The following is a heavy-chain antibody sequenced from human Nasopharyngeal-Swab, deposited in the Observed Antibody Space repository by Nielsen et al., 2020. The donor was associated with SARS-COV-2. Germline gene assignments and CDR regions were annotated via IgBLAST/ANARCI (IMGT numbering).Heavy chain of an antibody. V-gene: IGHV3-23*01. Sequence: GESLKISCAASGFTFSSYAMSWVRQAPEKGLEWVSAISGSGGSTYYADSVKGRFTISRDNSKNTLYLQMNSLRAEDTAVYYCAKDGGPSITMVRGVMVAHYWGQGTLVTVSS. D-gene: IGHD3-10*01. CDR3: AKDGGPSITMVRGVMVAHY. CDR1: GFTFSSYA. CDR2: ISGSGGST. J-gene: IGHJ4*02.